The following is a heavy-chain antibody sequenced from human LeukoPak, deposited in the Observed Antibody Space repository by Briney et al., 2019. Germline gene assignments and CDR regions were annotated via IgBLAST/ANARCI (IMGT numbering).Heavy chain of an antibody. J-gene: IGHJ4*02. CDR3: VRVTGY. CDR2: ISSNGDNT. V-gene: IGHV3-64*05. Sequence: SGGTLRLSCSVSGFTFSTYVMHWVRQAPGTGLEYVSAISSNGDNTYYEDSVKGRFTISRDNSKNTMYVQMSRLRAVETAVYYCVRVTGYWGQGTLVSVS. CDR1: GFTFSTYV.